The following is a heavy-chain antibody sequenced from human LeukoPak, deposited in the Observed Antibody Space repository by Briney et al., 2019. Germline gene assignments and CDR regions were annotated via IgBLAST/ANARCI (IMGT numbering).Heavy chain of an antibody. Sequence: SETLSLTCAVYGGSFSGYYCSWIRQPPGKWLEWIGEINHSVSTNYNPSLKRRVTISVDTSKNQFSLKLSSVTAADTAVYYCARATFRRSPTNFDYWGQGTLVTVSS. CDR2: INHSVST. CDR1: GGSFSGYY. V-gene: IGHV4-34*01. D-gene: IGHD3-16*01. J-gene: IGHJ4*02. CDR3: ARATFRRSPTNFDY.